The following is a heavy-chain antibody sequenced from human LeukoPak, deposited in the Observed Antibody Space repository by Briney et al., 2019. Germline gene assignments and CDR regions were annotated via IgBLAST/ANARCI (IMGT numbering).Heavy chain of an antibody. CDR2: IYYSGST. Sequence: SETLSLTCTVSGGSISSYYWSWIRQPPGKGLEWIGYIYYSGSTNYNPSLKSRVTISVDTSKNQFSLKLSSVTAADTAVYYCARDSTRGWFDPWGQGTLVTVSS. J-gene: IGHJ5*02. CDR3: ARDSTRGWFDP. D-gene: IGHD2-2*01. V-gene: IGHV4-59*01. CDR1: GGSISSYY.